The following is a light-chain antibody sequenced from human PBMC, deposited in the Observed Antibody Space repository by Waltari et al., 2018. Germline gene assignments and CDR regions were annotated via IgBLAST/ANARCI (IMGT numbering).Light chain of an antibody. V-gene: IGKV3-11*01. CDR3: QQRSSWPWT. Sequence: IVLTQSPGTLSLSTGERATLSCRASQSISRYLAWYQQKPGQGPRLLIYDASNRATGIPARFSGSGSETDFTLTISSLEPEDFAVYYCQQRSSWPWTFGQGTKVDVK. J-gene: IGKJ1*01. CDR1: QSISRY. CDR2: DAS.